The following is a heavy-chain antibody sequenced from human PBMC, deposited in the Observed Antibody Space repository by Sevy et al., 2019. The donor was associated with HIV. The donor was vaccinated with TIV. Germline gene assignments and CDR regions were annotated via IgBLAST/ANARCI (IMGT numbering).Heavy chain of an antibody. J-gene: IGHJ4*02. V-gene: IGHV1-69*13. CDR2: ITPALGAT. Sequence: ASVKVSCKASGGTFRSYITSWVRQAPGQGLDWMGGITPALGATNYARNFKDRVTITADESTNTVYMELRGLRSEDTAVYFCARWSISLDYGGQGTLVTVSS. CDR1: GGTFRSYI. CDR3: ARWSISLDY. D-gene: IGHD3-3*02.